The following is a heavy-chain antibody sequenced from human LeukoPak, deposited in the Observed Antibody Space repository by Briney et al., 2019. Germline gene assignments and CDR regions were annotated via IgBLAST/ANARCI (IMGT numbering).Heavy chain of an antibody. CDR1: GGSISSGSYY. D-gene: IGHD2-2*01. Sequence: SETLSLTCTVSGGSISSGSYYWCWIRQPAGKGLEWIGRIYTSGSTNYNPSLKSRVTISVDTSKNQFSLKLSSVTAADTAVYYCARGPYIVVVPAANSWFDPWGQGTLVTVSS. CDR2: IYTSGST. V-gene: IGHV4-61*02. CDR3: ARGPYIVVVPAANSWFDP. J-gene: IGHJ5*02.